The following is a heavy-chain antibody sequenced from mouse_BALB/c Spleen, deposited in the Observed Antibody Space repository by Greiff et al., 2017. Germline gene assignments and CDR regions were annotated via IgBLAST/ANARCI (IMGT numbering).Heavy chain of an antibody. D-gene: IGHD4-1*01. J-gene: IGHJ2*01. CDR3: ARGTGMDFDY. CDR2: ISSGGSYT. Sequence: EVKVEESGGGLVKPGGSLKLSCAASGFTFSSYAMSWVRQSPEKRLEWVAEISSGGSYTYYPDTVTGRFTISRDNAKNTLYLEMSSLRSEDTAMYYCARGTGMDFDYWGQGTTLTVSS. V-gene: IGHV5-9-4*01. CDR1: GFTFSSYA.